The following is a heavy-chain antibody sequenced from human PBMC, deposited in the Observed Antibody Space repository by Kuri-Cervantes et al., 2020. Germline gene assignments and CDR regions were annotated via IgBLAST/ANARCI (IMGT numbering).Heavy chain of an antibody. CDR1: GGSISSYY. Sequence: SETLSLTCTVSGGSISSYYWSWIRQPPGKGLEWIGYIYYSGSTNYNPSLKSRVTISVDTSKNQFSLKLSSVTAADTAVYYCARLRDLARGYMDVWGKGTTVTVSS. J-gene: IGHJ6*03. CDR2: IYYSGST. D-gene: IGHD4-17*01. CDR3: ARLRDLARGYMDV. V-gene: IGHV4-59*01.